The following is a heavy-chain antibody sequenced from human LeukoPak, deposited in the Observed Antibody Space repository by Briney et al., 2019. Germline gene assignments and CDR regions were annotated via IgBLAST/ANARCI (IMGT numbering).Heavy chain of an antibody. CDR1: GGSVISGSYY. V-gene: IGHV4-61*01. CDR2: VSHSGNT. D-gene: IGHD3-10*01. CDR3: VREHDGGDFDF. Sequence: SETLSLTCTVSGGSVISGSYYWSWIRQPPGKELGWIGYVSHSGNTNYNPSLKSRVTISKDTSKNQFSLKLSSVTAADTAVYYCVREHDGGDFDFWGQGTLVTVSS. J-gene: IGHJ4*02.